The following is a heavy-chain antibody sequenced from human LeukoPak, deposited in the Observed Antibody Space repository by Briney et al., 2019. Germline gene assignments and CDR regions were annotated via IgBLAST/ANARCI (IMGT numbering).Heavy chain of an antibody. CDR1: GGSISSSSYC. Sequence: SETLSLTCTVSGGSISSSSYCWGWIRQPPGKGLEWIGSVCYSGSTYYNPSLKSRVTISVDTSKNQFSLKLSSVSAADTAVYYCARQYSGDSRSPFFDYWGQGTLVTVSS. V-gene: IGHV4-39*01. CDR3: ARQYSGDSRSPFFDY. CDR2: VCYSGST. D-gene: IGHD5-18*01. J-gene: IGHJ4*02.